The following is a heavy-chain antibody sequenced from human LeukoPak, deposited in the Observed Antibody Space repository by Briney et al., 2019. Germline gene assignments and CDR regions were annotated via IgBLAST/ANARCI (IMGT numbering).Heavy chain of an antibody. CDR3: ARHGYGDDVGNWFDP. CDR1: GGSFSGYY. Sequence: KPSETLSLTCAVYGGSFSGYYWSWIRQPPGKGLEWIGEINHSGSTNYSPSLKSRVTISVDTSKNQFSLKLSSVTAADTAVYYCARHGYGDDVGNWFDPWGQGTLVSVSS. J-gene: IGHJ5*02. V-gene: IGHV4-34*01. D-gene: IGHD2-2*03. CDR2: INHSGST.